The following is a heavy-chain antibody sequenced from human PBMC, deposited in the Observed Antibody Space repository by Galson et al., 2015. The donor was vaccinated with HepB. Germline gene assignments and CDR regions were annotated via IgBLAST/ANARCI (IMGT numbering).Heavy chain of an antibody. Sequence: SLRLSCAASGFTFSSYVMNWVRQAPGKGLEWVSAISGGGGSTYYADSVKGRFTISRDNSKNTLSLQMSSLRAEDTATYYCAKQYNWNYLDPFDYWGQGTLVTVSS. CDR3: AKQYNWNYLDPFDY. V-gene: IGHV3-23*01. CDR1: GFTFSSYV. J-gene: IGHJ4*02. CDR2: ISGGGGST. D-gene: IGHD1-7*01.